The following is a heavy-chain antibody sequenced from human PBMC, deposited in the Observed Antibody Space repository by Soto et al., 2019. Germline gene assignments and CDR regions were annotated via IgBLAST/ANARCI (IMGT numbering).Heavy chain of an antibody. CDR3: ARGGVRVLWFGESRQYYYGMDV. CDR2: INHSGST. J-gene: IGHJ6*02. Sequence: SETLSLTCAVSGYSISSSNWWGWIRQPPGKGLEWIGEINHSGSTNYNPSLKSRVTISVDTSKNQFSLKLSSVTAADTAVYYCARGGVRVLWFGESRQYYYGMDVWGQGTTVTVSS. D-gene: IGHD3-10*01. CDR1: GYSISSSNW. V-gene: IGHV4-28*03.